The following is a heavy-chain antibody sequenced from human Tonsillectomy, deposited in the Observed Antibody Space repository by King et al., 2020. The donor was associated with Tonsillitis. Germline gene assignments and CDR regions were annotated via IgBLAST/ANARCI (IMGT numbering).Heavy chain of an antibody. CDR1: GFTFSSYW. CDR2: INSDGSST. J-gene: IGHJ6*03. V-gene: IGHV3-74*01. Sequence: VQLVESGGGVVQPGGSLRLSCAASGFTFSSYWMHWVRQAPGKGLVWVSRINSDGSSTSYADSVKGRFTISRDNAKNTLYLQMNSLRAEDTAVYYCARETQAYYYYMDVWGKGTTVTVSS. CDR3: ARETQAYYYYMDV.